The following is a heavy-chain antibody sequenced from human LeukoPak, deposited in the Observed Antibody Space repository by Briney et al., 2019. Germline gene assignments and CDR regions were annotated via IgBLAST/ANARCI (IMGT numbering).Heavy chain of an antibody. CDR3: ARVSGTFGELY. CDR1: GFTLRRDT. Sequence: GGSRGLPRAASGFTLRRDTLNRVRQAPGAGAGGVPSISSSSSYINYADSVKGRFTISRDNAKNSLYLQMNSLRAEDTAVYYCARVSGTFGELYWGQGTLVTVSS. D-gene: IGHD3-10*01. J-gene: IGHJ4*02. V-gene: IGHV3-21*01. CDR2: ISSSSSYI.